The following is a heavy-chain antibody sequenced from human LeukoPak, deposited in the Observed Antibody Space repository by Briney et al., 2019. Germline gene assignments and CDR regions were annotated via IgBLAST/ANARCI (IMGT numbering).Heavy chain of an antibody. Sequence: GGSLRLSCAASGFPFSNYSMNWVRQAPGKAMEWVSSITSSGTYNFYADSVRGRFTISRDNAKNSLYLQMDSLGPEDTAVYYCARDPYSGNYGNYYYYYMDVWGKGTTVTIPS. CDR1: GFPFSNYS. V-gene: IGHV3-21*01. J-gene: IGHJ6*03. CDR2: ITSSGTYN. CDR3: ARDPYSGNYGNYYYYYMDV. D-gene: IGHD1-26*01.